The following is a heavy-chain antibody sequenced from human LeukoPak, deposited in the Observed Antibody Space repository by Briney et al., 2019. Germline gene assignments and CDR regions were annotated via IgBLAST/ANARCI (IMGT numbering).Heavy chain of an antibody. CDR2: IYYSGST. V-gene: IGHV4-31*03. CDR1: GGSISSGGYC. CDR3: AGEYQEGAFDI. Sequence: PPETLSLTCTVSGGSISSGGYCWGWTRQHPRKGLEWIEYIYYSGSTYYNPSLKSRVTISVDTSKNQFSLKLSSVTAADTAVYYCAGEYQEGAFDIWGQGTMVTVSS. J-gene: IGHJ3*02. D-gene: IGHD2-2*01.